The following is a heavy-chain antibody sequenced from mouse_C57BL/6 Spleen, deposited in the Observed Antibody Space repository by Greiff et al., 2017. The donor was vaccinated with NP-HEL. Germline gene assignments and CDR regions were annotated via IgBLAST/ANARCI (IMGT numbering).Heavy chain of an antibody. J-gene: IGHJ2*01. CDR1: GYTFTSYW. V-gene: IGHV1-74*01. CDR2: IHPSDSDT. CDR3: AIGATMVFSFDY. D-gene: IGHD2-1*01. Sequence: QVQLKESGAELVKPGASVKVSCKASGYTFTSYWMHWVKQRPGQGLEWIGRIHPSDSDTNYNQKFKGKATLTVDKSSSTAYMQLSSLTFEDSAVYYCAIGATMVFSFDYWGQGTTLTVSS.